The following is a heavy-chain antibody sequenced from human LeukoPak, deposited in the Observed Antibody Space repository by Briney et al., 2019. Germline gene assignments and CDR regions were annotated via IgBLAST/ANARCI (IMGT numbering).Heavy chain of an antibody. D-gene: IGHD3-10*01. J-gene: IGHJ4*02. CDR3: AREFAPYYLDY. CDR2: IWYDGSKK. CDR1: GFIFSNYG. V-gene: IGHV3-33*01. Sequence: GGSLRLSCVASGFIFSNYGMRWVRQAPGKGLEWVAVIWYDGSKKYYTDSVKGRFTISRDSSKNTLYLQTNSLRAEDTAVYYCAREFAPYYLDYWGRGTVVTVSS.